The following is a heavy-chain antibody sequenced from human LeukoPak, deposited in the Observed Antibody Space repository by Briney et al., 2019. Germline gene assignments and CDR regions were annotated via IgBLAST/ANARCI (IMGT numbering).Heavy chain of an antibody. J-gene: IGHJ4*02. CDR2: ISGSGGST. Sequence: GGSLRLSCAASGFTFSSYAMSWVRQAPGKGLEWVSAISGSGGSTYYADSVKGRLTISRDNSKNTLYLQMNSLRAEDTAVYYCAKLPILYCSSTSCYLWGQGTLVTVSS. CDR3: AKLPILYCSSTSCYL. D-gene: IGHD2-2*01. CDR1: GFTFSSYA. V-gene: IGHV3-23*01.